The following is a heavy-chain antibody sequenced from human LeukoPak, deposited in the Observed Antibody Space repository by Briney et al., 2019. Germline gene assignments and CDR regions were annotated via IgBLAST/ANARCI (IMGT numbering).Heavy chain of an antibody. J-gene: IGHJ6*02. CDR2: IIPIFGTA. D-gene: IGHD3-10*01. V-gene: IGHV1-69*13. CDR1: GGTFSSYA. Sequence: SSVKVSCKGSGGTFSSYAISWVRQAPGQGLEWMGGIIPIFGTANYAQKFQGRVTITADESTSTAYMELSSLRSEDTAVYYCARVGTMVPFYYYYYGMDVWGQGTTVTVSS. CDR3: ARVGTMVPFYYYYYGMDV.